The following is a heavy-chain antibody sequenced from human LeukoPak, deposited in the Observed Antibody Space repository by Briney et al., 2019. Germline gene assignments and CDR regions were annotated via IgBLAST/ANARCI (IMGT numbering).Heavy chain of an antibody. Sequence: PETLSLTCAVSGGSISSNNWWGWVRQPPGKGLEWIGEIYHSGSPNYNPSLKSRVTISVDKSRNHFSLNLSSVTAADTAVYYCARVNINNWHSCDYWGQGTLVTVSS. J-gene: IGHJ4*02. D-gene: IGHD1-1*01. V-gene: IGHV4-4*03. CDR2: IYHSGSP. CDR3: ARVNINNWHSCDY. CDR1: GGSISSNNW.